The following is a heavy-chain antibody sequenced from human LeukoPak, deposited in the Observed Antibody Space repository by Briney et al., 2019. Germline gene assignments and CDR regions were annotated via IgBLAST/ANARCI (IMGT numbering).Heavy chain of an antibody. Sequence: GGSLRLSCAASGFTFSNAWMSWVRQAPGKGLEWVGRIISKVDGGTADYAAPVKGGFTISRDDSKNTVYLQMNSLKTEDTAVYYCTTSGGTTTRFVDYWGQGNLVSVSS. D-gene: IGHD2/OR15-2a*01. CDR1: GFTFSNAW. V-gene: IGHV3-15*01. CDR2: IISKVDGGTA. CDR3: TTSGGTTTRFVDY. J-gene: IGHJ4*02.